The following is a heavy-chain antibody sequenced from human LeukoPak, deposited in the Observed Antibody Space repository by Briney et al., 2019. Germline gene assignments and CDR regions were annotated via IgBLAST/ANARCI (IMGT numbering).Heavy chain of an antibody. CDR1: GGSISSGDYY. Sequence: SEALSLTCTVSGGSISSGDYYWSWIRQPPGKGLEWIGYIYYSGSTYYNPSLKSRVTISVDTSKNQFSLKLSSVTAADTAVYYCARALGYGTMVRGVLFDYWGQGTLVTVSS. J-gene: IGHJ4*02. CDR2: IYYSGST. V-gene: IGHV4-30-4*01. D-gene: IGHD3-10*01. CDR3: ARALGYGTMVRGVLFDY.